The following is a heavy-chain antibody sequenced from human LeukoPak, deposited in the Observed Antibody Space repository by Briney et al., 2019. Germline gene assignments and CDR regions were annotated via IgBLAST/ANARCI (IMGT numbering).Heavy chain of an antibody. CDR1: GYTFTGYY. J-gene: IGHJ5*02. D-gene: IGHD1-26*01. CDR2: IKPNSGGT. Sequence: GASVKVSCTASGYTFTGYYMHWVRQAPGQGLELMGWIKPNSGGTNYAQKFQGRVTMTRDTSISTAYMELSRLRSDDTAVYYCARGSQWELRGIWFDPWGQGTLVTVSS. CDR3: ARGSQWELRGIWFDP. V-gene: IGHV1-2*02.